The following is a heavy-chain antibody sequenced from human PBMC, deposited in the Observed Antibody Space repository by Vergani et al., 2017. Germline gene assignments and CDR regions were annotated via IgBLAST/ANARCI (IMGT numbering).Heavy chain of an antibody. CDR1: GGSISSYY. Sequence: QVQLQESGPGLVKPSETLSLTCTVSGGSISSYYWSWIRQPAGKGLEWIGRIYTSGSTNYNPSLKSRVTMSVDTSKNQFSLKLSSVTAADTAVYYFARFLLYYGDYLYAFDIWSQGTMVTVSS. CDR3: ARFLLYYGDYLYAFDI. J-gene: IGHJ3*02. D-gene: IGHD4-17*01. CDR2: IYTSGST. V-gene: IGHV4-4*07.